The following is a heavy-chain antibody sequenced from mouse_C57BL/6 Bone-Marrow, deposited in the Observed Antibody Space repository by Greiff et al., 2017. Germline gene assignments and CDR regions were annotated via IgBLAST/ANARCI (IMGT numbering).Heavy chain of an antibody. CDR1: GFTFSSYG. Sequence: EVKLMESGGDLVKPGGSLKLSCAASGFTFSSYGMSWVRQTPDKRLEWVATISSGGSYTYYPDSVKGRFTISRDNDKNTLYLQMSSLKSEDTAMYYCARRGYYGFAYWGQGTLVTVSA. V-gene: IGHV5-6*02. CDR3: ARRGYYGFAY. D-gene: IGHD2-3*01. CDR2: ISSGGSYT. J-gene: IGHJ3*01.